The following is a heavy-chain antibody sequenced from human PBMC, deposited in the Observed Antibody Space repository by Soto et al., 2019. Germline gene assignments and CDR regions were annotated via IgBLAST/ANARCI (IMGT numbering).Heavy chain of an antibody. D-gene: IGHD3-9*01. V-gene: IGHV1-2*02. Sequence: AAVPVSFQPSGYTFSSYDINWVRQATGQGVAWMGWMNPNSGGTNYAQKFQGRVSLTWDTSLKTAYMELSSLMSEDTAVYYCARPPGYISDWYYFDLWGQGTQVTVSS. CDR3: ARPPGYISDWYYFDL. J-gene: IGHJ4*02. CDR2: MNPNSGGT. CDR1: GYTFSSYD.